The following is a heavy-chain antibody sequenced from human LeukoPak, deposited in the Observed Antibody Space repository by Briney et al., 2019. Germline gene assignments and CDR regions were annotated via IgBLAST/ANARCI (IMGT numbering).Heavy chain of an antibody. CDR3: ARDQNVGGVAAGMEGWFDP. CDR1: GYTFTSYD. Sequence: GASVKVSCKASGYTFTSYDINWVRQATGQGLEWMGWMNPNSGNTGYAQKFQGRVTMTRNTSISTAYMELSSLRSEDTAVYYCARDQNVGGVAAGMEGWFDPWGQGTLVTVSS. CDR2: MNPNSGNT. J-gene: IGHJ5*02. V-gene: IGHV1-8*02. D-gene: IGHD3-16*01.